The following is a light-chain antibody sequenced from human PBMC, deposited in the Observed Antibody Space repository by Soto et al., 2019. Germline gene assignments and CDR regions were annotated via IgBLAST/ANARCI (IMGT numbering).Light chain of an antibody. CDR1: QGVLYSSNNKNY. V-gene: IGKV4-1*01. CDR2: WAS. J-gene: IGKJ3*01. CDR3: HQYYNIPFT. Sequence: DIVMTQSPDSLAVSLGERATINCKSSQGVLYSSNNKNYLAWYQQKPGQPPKLLIYWASTRESGVPDRFSGSGSGTEFTLTISSLQAEDVAVYYCHQYYNIPFTFGPGTKVDIK.